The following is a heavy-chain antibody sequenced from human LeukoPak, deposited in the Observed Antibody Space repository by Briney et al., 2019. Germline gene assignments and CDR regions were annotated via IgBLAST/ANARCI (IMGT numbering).Heavy chain of an antibody. D-gene: IGHD2-15*01. J-gene: IGHJ4*02. CDR1: GFTFSSYG. V-gene: IGHV3-23*01. CDR2: NSISGDNT. CDR3: AKQSLADCIRCPFDS. Sequence: PGGSLRLSCAASGFTFSSYGMHWVRQAPGEGLEWVSSNSISGDNTYYADSVKGRFTISRDNSKNTLYLQMNSLRAEDTAVYYCAKQSLADCIRCPFDSWGQGTLVTVSS.